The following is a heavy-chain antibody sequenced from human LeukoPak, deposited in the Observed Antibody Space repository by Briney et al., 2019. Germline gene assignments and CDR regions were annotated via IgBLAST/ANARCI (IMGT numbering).Heavy chain of an antibody. D-gene: IGHD3-10*01. Sequence: GGSLRLSCAASGFTVSSNYMSWVRQAPGKGLGWVSVIYSGGSTYYADSVKGRFTISRDYSKNMLYLQMNSLRAEDTAVYYCAREPLSSGSLDYWGQGTLVTVSS. J-gene: IGHJ4*02. CDR2: IYSGGST. V-gene: IGHV3-66*01. CDR3: AREPLSSGSLDY. CDR1: GFTVSSNY.